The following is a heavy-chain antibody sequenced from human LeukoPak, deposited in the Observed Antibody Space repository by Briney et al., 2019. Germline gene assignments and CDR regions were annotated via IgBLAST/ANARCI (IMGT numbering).Heavy chain of an antibody. CDR3: ARDGGYYDSSGYPHFDY. Sequence: ASVKVSCKASGYTFTSYGISWVRQAPGQGLEWMGLISAYNGNTNYAQKLQGRVTMTTDTSTSTAYMELRSLRSDDTAVYYCARDGGYYDSSGYPHFDYWGQGTLVTVSS. J-gene: IGHJ4*02. V-gene: IGHV1-18*01. D-gene: IGHD3-22*01. CDR1: GYTFTSYG. CDR2: ISAYNGNT.